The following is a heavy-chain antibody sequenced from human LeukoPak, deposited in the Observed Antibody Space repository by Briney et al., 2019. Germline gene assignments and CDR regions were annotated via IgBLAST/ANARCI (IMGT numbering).Heavy chain of an antibody. J-gene: IGHJ4*02. D-gene: IGHD3-10*01. Sequence: PSETLSLTCTVSGGSITSSNYYWGWIRQPPGKGLEWIGSFYYSGSTNYNPSLKSRVTISVDTSKNQFSLKLSSVTAADTAVYYCVYYYGSGSVEYWGQGTLVTVSS. V-gene: IGHV4-39*01. CDR1: GGSITSSNYY. CDR3: VYYYGSGSVEY. CDR2: FYYSGST.